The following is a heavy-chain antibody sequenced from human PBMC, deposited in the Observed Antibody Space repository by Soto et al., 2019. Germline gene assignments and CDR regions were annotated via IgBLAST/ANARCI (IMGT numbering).Heavy chain of an antibody. D-gene: IGHD3-10*01. CDR1: GGSISSSNW. Sequence: SETLSLTCAVSGGSISSSNWWRWVRQPPGKGLEWIGEIYHSGSTYYNPSLKSRVSISVDTSKNQFSLKLSSVTAADSAVYYCARFYMVRGVMGAFDIWGQGTMVTVSS. V-gene: IGHV4-4*02. J-gene: IGHJ3*02. CDR3: ARFYMVRGVMGAFDI. CDR2: IYHSGST.